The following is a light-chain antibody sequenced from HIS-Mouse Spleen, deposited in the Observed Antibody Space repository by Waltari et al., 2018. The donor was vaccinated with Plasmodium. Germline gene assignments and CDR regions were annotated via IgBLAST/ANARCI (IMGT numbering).Light chain of an antibody. CDR2: QDS. V-gene: IGLV3-1*01. CDR3: QAWDSSTVV. CDR1: KLGDKY. Sequence: SYELTQPPSVSMSPGQTSSITCSGHKLGDKYACWYQQKPGQSPVLVIYQDSKRASGIPERFSGANSGNTATLTISGTQAMDEADYYCQAWDSSTVVFGGGTKLTVL. J-gene: IGLJ2*01.